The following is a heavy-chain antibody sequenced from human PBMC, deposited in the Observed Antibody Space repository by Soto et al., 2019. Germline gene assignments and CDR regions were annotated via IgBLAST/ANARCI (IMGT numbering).Heavy chain of an antibody. CDR3: ARSFDRRDGYKDFDY. J-gene: IGHJ4*02. V-gene: IGHV1-69*13. D-gene: IGHD5-12*01. CDR1: GGTFSSYA. Sequence: SVKVSCKASGGTFSSYASSWVRQAPGQGLEWMGGIIPIFGTANYAQKFQGRVTITADESTSTAYMELSSLRSEDTAVYYCARSFDRRDGYKDFDYWGQGTLVPVSS. CDR2: IIPIFGTA.